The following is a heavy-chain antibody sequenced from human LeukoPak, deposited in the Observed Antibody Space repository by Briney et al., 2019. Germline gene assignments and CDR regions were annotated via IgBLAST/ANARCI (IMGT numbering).Heavy chain of an antibody. J-gene: IGHJ3*02. CDR1: GFTFSSYW. D-gene: IGHD5-18*01. V-gene: IGHV3-7*05. Sequence: PGGSLRLSCAASGFTFSSYWMSWVRQAPGKGLEWVATIKQDGSEKYYVDSVKGRFTISRDNAKNSLYLQMNSLRVEDTAVYYCARDRGYSTFDMWGQGTMVTVSS. CDR3: ARDRGYSTFDM. CDR2: IKQDGSEK.